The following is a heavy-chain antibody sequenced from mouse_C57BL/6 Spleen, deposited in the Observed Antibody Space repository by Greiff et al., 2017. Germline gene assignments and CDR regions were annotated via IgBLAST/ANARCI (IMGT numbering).Heavy chain of an antibody. CDR2: IDPSDSYT. CDR1: GYTFTSYW. D-gene: IGHD2-2*01. V-gene: IGHV1-50*01. CDR3: ASRYGYLFAY. J-gene: IGHJ3*01. Sequence: QVQLKQPGAELVKPGASVKLSCKASGYTFTSYWMQWVKQRPGQGLEWIGEIDPSDSYTNYNQKFKGKATLTVDTSSSTAYMQLSSLTSEDSAVYCCASRYGYLFAYWGQGTLVTVSA.